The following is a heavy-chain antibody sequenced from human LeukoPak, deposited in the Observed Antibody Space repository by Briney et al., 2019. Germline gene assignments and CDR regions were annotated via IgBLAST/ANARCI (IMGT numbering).Heavy chain of an antibody. V-gene: IGHV4-4*02. J-gene: IGHJ4*02. CDR2: IYHSGST. D-gene: IGHD1-26*01. Sequence: PSETLSLTCAVSGGSINSSYWWSWVRQPPGKGLEWIGEIYHSGSTNYNPSLKSRVTISVDKSKNQFSLKLSSVTAADTAVYYCARRPRNSGSDDGPSGLDYWGQGTLVTVSS. CDR3: ARRPRNSGSDDGPSGLDY. CDR1: GGSINSSYW.